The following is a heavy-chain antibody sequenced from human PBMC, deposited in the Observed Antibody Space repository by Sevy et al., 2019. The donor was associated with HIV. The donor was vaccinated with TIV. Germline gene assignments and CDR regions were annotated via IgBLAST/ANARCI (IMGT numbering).Heavy chain of an antibody. CDR3: ARVGVAGDAFEI. J-gene: IGHJ3*02. CDR1: GFTFSSYW. V-gene: IGHV3-74*01. CDR2: INSDGSST. D-gene: IGHD6-19*01. Sequence: GGSLRLSCAASGFTFSSYWMHWVRQAPGKGLVWVSRINSDGSSTSYADSVKGRFTISRDNAKNTLYLQMNSLRAEDTAVYYCARVGVAGDAFEIWGQGTMVTVSS.